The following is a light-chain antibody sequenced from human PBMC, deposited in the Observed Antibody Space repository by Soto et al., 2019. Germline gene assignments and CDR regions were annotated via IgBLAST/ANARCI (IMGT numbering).Light chain of an antibody. Sequence: QAVVTQPPSVSGAPGQRVTISCTGSSSNIGAGYDVHWYQQLPGTAPKLLIYGNSNRPSGVPDRFSCSKSGTSATLAITGLQAEDEADYNCQSYDSSLSGYVVFGGGTKLTVL. J-gene: IGLJ2*01. CDR3: QSYDSSLSGYVV. CDR2: GNS. V-gene: IGLV1-40*01. CDR1: SSNIGAGYD.